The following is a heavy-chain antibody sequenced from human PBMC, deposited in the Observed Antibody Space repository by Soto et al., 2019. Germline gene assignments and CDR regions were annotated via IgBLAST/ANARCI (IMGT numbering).Heavy chain of an antibody. CDR3: ARDPAYCSSTSCYHNWFDP. J-gene: IGHJ5*02. D-gene: IGHD2-2*01. CDR1: GYTFTSYD. CDR2: MNPNSGNT. Sequence: ASVKVSCKASGYTFTSYDINWVRQATGQGLEWMGWMNPNSGNTGYAQKFQGRVTMTRNTSISTAYMELSSLRSEDTAVYYCARDPAYCSSTSCYHNWFDPWGQGTLVTVSS. V-gene: IGHV1-8*01.